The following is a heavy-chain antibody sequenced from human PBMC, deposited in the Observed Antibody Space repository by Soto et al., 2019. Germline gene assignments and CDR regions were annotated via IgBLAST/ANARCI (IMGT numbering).Heavy chain of an antibody. CDR3: AKGGNSNDVAGMDV. V-gene: IGHV3-66*01. Sequence: GGSLRLSCAASGFTVSSNYMSWVRQAPGKGLEWVSVIHSGGSTDYADSVKGGFTISRDTSKNTLYLQMNSLRVEDTALYYCAKGGNSNDVAGMDVWGQGTTVTLSS. D-gene: IGHD1-1*01. J-gene: IGHJ6*02. CDR1: GFTVSSNY. CDR2: IHSGGST.